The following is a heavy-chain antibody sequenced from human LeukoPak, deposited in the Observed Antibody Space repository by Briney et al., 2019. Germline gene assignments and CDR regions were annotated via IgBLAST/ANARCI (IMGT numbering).Heavy chain of an antibody. CDR2: ISSSSGTI. CDR1: GFTFSSHS. Sequence: PGGSLRLSCAASGFTFSSHSMNWVRQAPGKGLEWVSYISSSSGTIYYGDSVKGRFTISRDNSENTLYLQMSSLKTDDSAVYYCARNPAAWFGELSSWFDPWGQGTLVTVSS. D-gene: IGHD3-10*01. CDR3: ARNPAAWFGELSSWFDP. J-gene: IGHJ5*02. V-gene: IGHV3-48*01.